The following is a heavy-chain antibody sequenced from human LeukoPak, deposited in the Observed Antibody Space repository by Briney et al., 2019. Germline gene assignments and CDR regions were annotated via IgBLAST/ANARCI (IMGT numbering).Heavy chain of an antibody. Sequence: PGGSLRLSCAASGFTFSRYWMHWVRQAPGKGLVWVSHSNSDGSSTSYADSVKGRFTISRDNAKDTLYLQMNSLRADDTAVYYCARPSGYTSGWFVYWGQRTLVTVSS. D-gene: IGHD6-19*01. CDR2: SNSDGSST. CDR3: ARPSGYTSGWFVY. CDR1: GFTFSRYW. V-gene: IGHV3-74*01. J-gene: IGHJ4*02.